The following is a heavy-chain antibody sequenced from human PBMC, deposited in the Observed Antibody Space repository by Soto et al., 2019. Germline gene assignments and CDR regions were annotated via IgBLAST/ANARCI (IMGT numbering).Heavy chain of an antibody. CDR2: IDPSDSYT. D-gene: IGHD6-19*01. CDR1: GYSFTSYW. J-gene: IGHJ6*02. CDR3: ARHASVAGTDYYYYGMDV. Sequence: GESLKISCKGSGYSFTSYWISWVRQMPGKGLEWMGRIDPSDSYTNYSPSFQGHVTISADKSISTAYLQWSSLKASDTAMYYCARHASVAGTDYYYYGMDVWGQGTTVTVSS. V-gene: IGHV5-10-1*01.